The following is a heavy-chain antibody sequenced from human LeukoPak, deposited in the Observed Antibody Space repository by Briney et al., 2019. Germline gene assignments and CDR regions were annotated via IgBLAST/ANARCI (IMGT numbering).Heavy chain of an antibody. CDR2: IIPIFGTA. Sequence: GASVKVSCKASGGTFSSYAISWVGQAPGQGLEWMGGIIPIFGTANYAQKFQGRVTITADESTSTAYMELSSLRSEHTAVYYCARSRYCTNGVFYRNYYGMDVWGQGTTVTVSS. CDR3: ARSRYCTNGVFYRNYYGMDV. J-gene: IGHJ6*02. CDR1: GGTFSSYA. V-gene: IGHV1-69*13. D-gene: IGHD2-8*01.